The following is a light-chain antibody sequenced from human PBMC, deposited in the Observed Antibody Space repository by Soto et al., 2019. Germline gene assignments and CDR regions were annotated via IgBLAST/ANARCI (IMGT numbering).Light chain of an antibody. CDR2: SAS. J-gene: IGKJ1*01. V-gene: IGKV1-27*01. CDR1: QGIRTY. CDR3: QKYDSAPWT. Sequence: IQMTQSPSSLSASVGDRVTITCRASQGIRTYLAWYQQKPGKVPKLLIFSASTLQSAVPPRFSGSGSGTDFTLTISSLQPEDVASYYCQKYDSAPWTFGQGTKVEIK.